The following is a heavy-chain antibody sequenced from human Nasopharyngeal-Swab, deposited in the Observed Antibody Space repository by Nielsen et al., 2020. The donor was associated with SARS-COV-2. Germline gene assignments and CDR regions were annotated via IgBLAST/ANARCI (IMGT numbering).Heavy chain of an antibody. Sequence: GESLKISCAASGFTFRDYSMNWVRQAPGKGLEWVSSIGRYGTDIFHADSVKGRFSAFRDAANKSIYLQMRSLRAEDTAVYYCARGTVFGVANGMDVWGQGTTVTVSS. V-gene: IGHV3-21*01. CDR2: IGRYGTDI. CDR3: ARGTVFGVANGMDV. J-gene: IGHJ6*02. CDR1: GFTFRDYS. D-gene: IGHD3-3*01.